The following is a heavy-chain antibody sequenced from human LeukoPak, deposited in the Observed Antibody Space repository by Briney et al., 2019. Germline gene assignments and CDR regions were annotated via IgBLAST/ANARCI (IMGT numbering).Heavy chain of an antibody. CDR2: ISTSSSYI. CDR1: GFTFSSYA. V-gene: IGHV3-21*01. J-gene: IGHJ5*02. D-gene: IGHD2-15*01. Sequence: GGSLRLSCAASGFTFSSYAMSWVRQAPGKGLEWVSSISTSSSYIYYADSVKGRFTISRDNARNSLYLQMNTLRAEDTAVYSCARGADGVSSNSRGWFDPWGQGTLVTVSS. CDR3: ARGADGVSSNSRGWFDP.